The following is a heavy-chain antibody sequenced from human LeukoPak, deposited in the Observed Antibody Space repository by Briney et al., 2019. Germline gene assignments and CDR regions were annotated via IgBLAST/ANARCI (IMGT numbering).Heavy chain of an antibody. CDR2: IYSSGSA. J-gene: IGHJ3*02. CDR3: ARGHLVRGINDAFDI. CDR1: GLNVSNNY. Sequence: PGGSLRLSCAASGLNVSNNYMSWVRQAPGKGLEWVSVIYSSGSAYHADSVRGRFTISRDNSDNTLYLQMNSLRVEDTAVYFCARGHLVRGINDAFDIWGQGTMVTVSS. V-gene: IGHV3-66*01. D-gene: IGHD3-10*01.